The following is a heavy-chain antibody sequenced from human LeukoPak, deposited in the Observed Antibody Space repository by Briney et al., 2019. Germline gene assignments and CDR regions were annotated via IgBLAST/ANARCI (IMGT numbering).Heavy chain of an antibody. CDR2: INHSGST. CDR1: GGSFSGYY. CDR3: ARGHSPVTTKVSYFQH. V-gene: IGHV4-34*01. J-gene: IGHJ1*01. D-gene: IGHD4-17*01. Sequence: PSETLSLTCAVYGGSFSGYYWSWIRQPPGKGLEWIGEINHSGSTNYNPSLKSRVTILVDTSKNQFSLKLSSVTAADTAVYYCARGHSPVTTKVSYFQHWGQGTLFTVST.